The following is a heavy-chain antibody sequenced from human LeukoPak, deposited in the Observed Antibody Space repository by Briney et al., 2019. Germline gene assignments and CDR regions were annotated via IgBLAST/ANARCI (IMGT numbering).Heavy chain of an antibody. CDR1: GFTFSSYV. J-gene: IGHJ5*02. D-gene: IGHD2-15*01. V-gene: IGHV3-30*18. CDR3: AKVRRGYCSGGSCYSWFDP. CDR2: ISYDGSNK. Sequence: GGSLRLSGAASGFTFSSYVMHWVRQAPGKGLEWVAVISYDGSNKYYADSVKGRFTISRDNSKNTLYLQMNSLRAEDTAVYYCAKVRRGYCSGGSCYSWFDPWGQGTLVTVSS.